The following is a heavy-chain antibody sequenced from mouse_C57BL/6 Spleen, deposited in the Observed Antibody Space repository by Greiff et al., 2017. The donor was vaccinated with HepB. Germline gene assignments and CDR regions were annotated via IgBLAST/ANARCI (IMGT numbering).Heavy chain of an antibody. Sequence: VQLQESGAELARPGASVKMSCKASGYTFTSYTMHWVKQRPGQGLEWIGYINPSSGYTKYNQKFKDKATLTADKSSSTAYMQLSSLTSEDSAVYYCAREIYDYDGDYWGQGTTLTVSS. D-gene: IGHD2-4*01. CDR2: INPSSGYT. CDR1: GYTFTSYT. J-gene: IGHJ2*01. CDR3: AREIYDYDGDY. V-gene: IGHV1-4*01.